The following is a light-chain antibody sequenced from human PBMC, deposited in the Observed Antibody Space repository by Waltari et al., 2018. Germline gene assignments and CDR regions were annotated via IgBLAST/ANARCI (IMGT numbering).Light chain of an antibody. Sequence: EILLTQSPATLSLSPGERATLSCRASQNVSGDYLAWYQQKPGQAPRLLIFDTSKRATGIPDRFSGSGSGTDFTVTISRLEPEDFAVYYCQQYGASPFTFGPGTKVDFK. V-gene: IGKV3-20*01. CDR2: DTS. CDR3: QQYGASPFT. J-gene: IGKJ3*01. CDR1: QNVSGDY.